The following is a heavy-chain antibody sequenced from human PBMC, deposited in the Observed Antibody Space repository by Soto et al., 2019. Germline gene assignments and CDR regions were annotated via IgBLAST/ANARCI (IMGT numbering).Heavy chain of an antibody. Sequence: QVQLQESGPGLVKPSQTLSLTCTVSGGSVSSGGYYWSWLRQHPGKGLEWIGYIFPGGNTYYNVSLERRATISVDRSKNQFSLRLDSVTAADTAVYFCARGRSVGYYKRNWFDPWGQGTLVTVSS. CDR1: GGSVSSGGYY. J-gene: IGHJ5*02. D-gene: IGHD3-9*01. CDR2: IFPGGNT. CDR3: ARGRSVGYYKRNWFDP. V-gene: IGHV4-31*03.